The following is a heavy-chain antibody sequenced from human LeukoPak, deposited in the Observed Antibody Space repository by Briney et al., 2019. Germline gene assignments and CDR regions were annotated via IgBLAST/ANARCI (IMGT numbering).Heavy chain of an antibody. J-gene: IGHJ5*02. CDR3: ARDQEGYCSSTSCHTWFDP. V-gene: IGHV3-7*05. D-gene: IGHD2-2*02. CDR1: GFTFSNSA. Sequence: PAGSLRLSCAASGFTFSNSAMSWVRQAPGKGLEWVANIKQDGSEKYYVDSVKGRFTISRDNAKNSLYLQMNSLRAEDTAVYYCARDQEGYCSSTSCHTWFDPWGQGTLVTVSS. CDR2: IKQDGSEK.